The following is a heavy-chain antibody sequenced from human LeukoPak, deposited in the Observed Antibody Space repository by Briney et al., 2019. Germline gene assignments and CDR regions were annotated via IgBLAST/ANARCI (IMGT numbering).Heavy chain of an antibody. D-gene: IGHD3-22*01. Sequence: GGSLRLSCAASGFTFDDYGVSWVRQAPGKGLEWVSGINWNGGSTGYADSVKGRFTISRDNAKNSLYLQMNSLRAEDTALHYCARGNYYDSSGYVAFDIWGQGTMVTVSS. CDR2: INWNGGST. J-gene: IGHJ3*02. V-gene: IGHV3-20*04. CDR1: GFTFDDYG. CDR3: ARGNYYDSSGYVAFDI.